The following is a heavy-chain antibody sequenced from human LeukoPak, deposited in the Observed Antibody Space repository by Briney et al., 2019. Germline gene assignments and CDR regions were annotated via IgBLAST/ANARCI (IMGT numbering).Heavy chain of an antibody. Sequence: SATLSLTCSVSAASISNYYWNWIRQPAGKGLEWIGRIYASGCTNYNPSLKSRVTISMDKSKNRFSLNLKSVIAADTGLYYCARDFYGDDGHHPFDYWGQGIQVTVSS. CDR1: AASISNYY. J-gene: IGHJ4*02. V-gene: IGHV4-4*07. CDR3: ARDFYGDDGHHPFDY. CDR2: IYASGCT. D-gene: IGHD2/OR15-2a*01.